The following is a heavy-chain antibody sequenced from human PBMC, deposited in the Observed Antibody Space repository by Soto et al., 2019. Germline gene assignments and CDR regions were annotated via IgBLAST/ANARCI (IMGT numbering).Heavy chain of an antibody. D-gene: IGHD2-2*01. J-gene: IGHJ6*03. CDR2: IYHSGST. Sequence: SETLSLTCAVSSGSISSSNWWSWVRQPPGKGLEWIGEIYHSGSTNYNPSLKSQVTISVDKSKNQLSLKLGSVTAADTAVYYCARVTRIVVVPAAMLPTEAHYYYYMDVWGKGTTVTVSS. CDR3: ARVTRIVVVPAAMLPTEAHYYYYMDV. CDR1: SGSISSSNW. V-gene: IGHV4-4*02.